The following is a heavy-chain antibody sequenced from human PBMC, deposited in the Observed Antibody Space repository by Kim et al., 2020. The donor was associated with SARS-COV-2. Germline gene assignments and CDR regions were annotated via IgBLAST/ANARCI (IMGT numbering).Heavy chain of an antibody. J-gene: IGHJ6*02. V-gene: IGHV1-18*01. CDR1: GYTFTSYG. D-gene: IGHD1-26*01. CDR2: ISAYNGNT. Sequence: ASVKVSCKASGYTFTSYGISWVRQAPGQGLEWMGWISAYNGNTNYAQKLQGRVTMTTDTSTSTAYMELRSLRSDDTAVYYCASPHLLRGRVEYYYGMDVWGQGTTVTVSS. CDR3: ASPHLLRGRVEYYYGMDV.